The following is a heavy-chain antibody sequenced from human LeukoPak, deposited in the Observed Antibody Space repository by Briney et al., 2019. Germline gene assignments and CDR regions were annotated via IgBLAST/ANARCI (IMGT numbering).Heavy chain of an antibody. D-gene: IGHD3-9*01. CDR2: ISGSGGST. Sequence: PGGSLRLSCAASGFTFSSYAMSWVRQAPGKGLEWVSAISGSGGSTYYADSVKGRFTISRDNSKNTLYLQMNSLRAEDTAVYYCAKDAILTGYYTLSLFDYWGQGTLVTVSS. V-gene: IGHV3-23*01. CDR3: AKDAILTGYYTLSLFDY. J-gene: IGHJ4*02. CDR1: GFTFSSYA.